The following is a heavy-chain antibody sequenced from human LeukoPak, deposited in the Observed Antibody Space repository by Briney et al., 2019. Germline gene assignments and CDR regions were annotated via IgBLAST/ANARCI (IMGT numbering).Heavy chain of an antibody. J-gene: IGHJ6*02. CDR2: IYYSGST. D-gene: IGHD3-22*01. V-gene: IGHV4-39*01. CDR3: ARGYYDSSGYYYAFYYYGMDV. Sequence: SETLSLTCTGSGGSISSSSYYWGWLRQPPGKGLEWIGCIYYSGSTYYNPSLKSRVTISVDTSKNQFYLKLSSVTAADTAVYYCARGYYDSSGYYYAFYYYGMDVWGQGTTVTVSS. CDR1: GGSISSSSYY.